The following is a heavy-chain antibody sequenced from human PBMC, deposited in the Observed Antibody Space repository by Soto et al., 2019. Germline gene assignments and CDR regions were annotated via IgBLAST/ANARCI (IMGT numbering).Heavy chain of an antibody. J-gene: IGHJ4*02. CDR1: GFTFDDYA. D-gene: IGHD2-15*01. CDR2: ISWNSGSI. Sequence: EVQLVESGGGLVQPGRSLRLSCAASGFTFDDYAMHWVRQAPGKGLEWVSGISWNSGSIGYADSVKGRFTISRDNAKNSLYLQMNSLRAEDTALYYCAKERKLGAATSRGVFDYWGQGTLVTVSS. CDR3: AKERKLGAATSRGVFDY. V-gene: IGHV3-9*01.